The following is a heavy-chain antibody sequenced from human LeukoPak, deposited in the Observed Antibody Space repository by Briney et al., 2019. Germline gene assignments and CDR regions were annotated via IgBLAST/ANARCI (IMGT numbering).Heavy chain of an antibody. V-gene: IGHV1-2*02. D-gene: IGHD3-16*01. CDR2: INPNSGGT. CDR3: ARGADAFDN. J-gene: IGHJ3*02. Sequence: ASVKVSCKASGYSFNSYTITWVRQAPGQGLEWMGWINPNSGGTNYAQKFQGRVTMTRNTSISTAYMELSRLRSDDTAVYYCARGADAFDNWGQGTMVTVSS. CDR1: GYSFNSYT.